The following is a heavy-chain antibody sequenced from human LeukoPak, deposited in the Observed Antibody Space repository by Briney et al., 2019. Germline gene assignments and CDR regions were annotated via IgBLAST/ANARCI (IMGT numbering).Heavy chain of an antibody. Sequence: PGGSLRLSCAASGVSFSSCAMSWVRQAPGKGLEWVSVVSGSGGTTYYAGSVKGRFTISRDNSRNTLYLQMNSLRGEDTAVYYCAKGSSTTSYGAIDYWGQGTLVTVSS. CDR2: VSGSGGTT. CDR1: GVSFSSCA. V-gene: IGHV3-23*01. CDR3: AKGSSTTSYGAIDY. J-gene: IGHJ4*02. D-gene: IGHD2-2*01.